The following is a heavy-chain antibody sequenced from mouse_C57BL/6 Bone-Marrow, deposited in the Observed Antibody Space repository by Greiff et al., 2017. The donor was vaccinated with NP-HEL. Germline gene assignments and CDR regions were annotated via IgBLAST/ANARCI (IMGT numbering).Heavy chain of an antibody. J-gene: IGHJ2*01. CDR3: TSAITTVVAPY. CDR2: IYPGNSDT. V-gene: IGHV1-5*01. Sequence: EVQLQQSGTVLARPGASVKMSCKTSGYTFTSYWMHWVKQRPGQGLEWIGAIYPGNSDTSYNQKFKGKAKLTAVTSASTAYMELSSLTNEDTAVYYCTSAITTVVAPYWGQGTTLTVSS. CDR1: GYTFTSYW. D-gene: IGHD1-1*01.